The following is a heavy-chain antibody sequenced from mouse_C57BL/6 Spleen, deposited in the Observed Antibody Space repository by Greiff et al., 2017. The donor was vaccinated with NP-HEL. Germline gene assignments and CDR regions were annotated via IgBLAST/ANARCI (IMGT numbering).Heavy chain of an antibody. CDR3: ARKSSA. CDR1: GYTFTSYW. J-gene: IGHJ2*01. D-gene: IGHD3-2*02. CDR2: ILPGSGST. Sequence: QVHVKQSGAELVKPGASVKMSCKASGYTFTSYWITWVKQRPGQGLEWIGEILPGSGSTNYNEKFKGKATFTADTSSNTAYMQLSSLTTEDSAIYYCARKSSAWGQGTTLTVSS. V-gene: IGHV1-55*01.